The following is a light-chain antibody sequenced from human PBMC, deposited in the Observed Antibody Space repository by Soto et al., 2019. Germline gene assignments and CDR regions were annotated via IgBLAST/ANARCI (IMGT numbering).Light chain of an antibody. J-gene: IGLJ2*01. CDR1: SSDVGSYNL. CDR3: CSYAGSSPFVV. V-gene: IGLV2-23*03. CDR2: EGS. Sequence: QSALTQPASVSGSPGQSITISCTGTSSDVGSYNLVSWYQQHTGKAPKLMIYEGSKRPSGVSNRFSGSKSGNTASLTISGLQAEDEADYYCCSYAGSSPFVVFGGGTKVTVL.